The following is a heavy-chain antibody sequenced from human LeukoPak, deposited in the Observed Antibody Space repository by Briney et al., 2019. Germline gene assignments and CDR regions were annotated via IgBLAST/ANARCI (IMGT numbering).Heavy chain of an antibody. J-gene: IGHJ4*02. Sequence: GASVKVSCKVSGYTFTDYYMHWVQQAPGKGLEWMGLVDPEDGETIYAEKFQGRVTITADTSTDTAYMELSSLRSEDTAVYYCATDDYSGLLDYWGQRTLVTVSS. D-gene: IGHD4-11*01. CDR2: VDPEDGET. CDR3: ATDDYSGLLDY. V-gene: IGHV1-69-2*01. CDR1: GYTFTDYY.